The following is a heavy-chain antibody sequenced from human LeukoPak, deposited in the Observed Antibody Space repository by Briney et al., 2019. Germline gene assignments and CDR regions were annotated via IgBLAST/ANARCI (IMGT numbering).Heavy chain of an antibody. CDR3: ARVANDYDFWSGYPNWFDP. CDR2: INHSGST. D-gene: IGHD3-3*01. CDR1: GGSFSGYY. V-gene: IGHV4-34*01. J-gene: IGHJ5*02. Sequence: SETLSLTCAVYGGSFSGYYWSWIRQPPGKGLEWIGEINHSGSTNYNPTLKSRVTISVDTSKNQFSLKLSSVTAADTAVYYCARVANDYDFWSGYPNWFDPWGQGTLVTVSS.